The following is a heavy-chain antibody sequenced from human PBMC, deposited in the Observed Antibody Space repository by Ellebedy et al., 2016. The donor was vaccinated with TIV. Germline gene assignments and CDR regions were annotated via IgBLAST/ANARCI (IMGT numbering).Heavy chain of an antibody. V-gene: IGHV3-30-3*01. J-gene: IGHJ4*02. Sequence: PGGSLRLSCAASGFTFSSYAMHWVRQAPGKGPEWVAVISYGGSNKYYADSVKGRFTISRDNSKNSLYLQMNSLRAEDTAVYYCARVYDSIDYWGQGTLVTVSS. D-gene: IGHD3-22*01. CDR2: ISYGGSNK. CDR3: ARVYDSIDY. CDR1: GFTFSSYA.